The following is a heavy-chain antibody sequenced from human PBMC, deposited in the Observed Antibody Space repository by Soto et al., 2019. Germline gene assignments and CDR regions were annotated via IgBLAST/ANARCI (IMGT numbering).Heavy chain of an antibody. J-gene: IGHJ6*02. Sequence: SETLSLTCAVSGASISSPNWWSWVRQPPGKGLEWIGEIYHSGSTNYNPSLNSRVTISTDMSKNHFSLRLNSVTAADTAVYYCARDGSDSYGLDVWGQGTTVTVSS. CDR2: IYHSGST. D-gene: IGHD3-10*01. V-gene: IGHV4-4*02. CDR3: ARDGSDSYGLDV. CDR1: GASISSPNW.